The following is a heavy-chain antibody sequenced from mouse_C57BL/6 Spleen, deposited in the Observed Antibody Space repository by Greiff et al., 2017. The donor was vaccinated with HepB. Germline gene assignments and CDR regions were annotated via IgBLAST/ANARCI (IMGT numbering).Heavy chain of an antibody. V-gene: IGHV1-64*01. Sequence: QVQLQQPGAELVKPGASVKLSCKASGYTFTSYWMHWVKQRPGQGLEWIGMIHPNSGSTNYNEKFKSKATLTVDKSSSTAYMQLSSLTSEDSAVYYCVTAYYSNSYFDYWGQGTTLTVSS. CDR3: VTAYYSNSYFDY. D-gene: IGHD2-5*01. CDR2: IHPNSGST. J-gene: IGHJ2*01. CDR1: GYTFTSYW.